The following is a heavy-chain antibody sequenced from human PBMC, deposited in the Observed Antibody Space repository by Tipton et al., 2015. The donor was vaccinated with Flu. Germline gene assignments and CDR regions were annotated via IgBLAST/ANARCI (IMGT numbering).Heavy chain of an antibody. CDR1: GASVSVAYS. CDR2: ITHSGSP. D-gene: IGHD5-18*01. J-gene: IGHJ4*02. CDR3: TRQRTVMVTDF. Sequence: TLSLTCAVSGASVSVAYSWTWIRQPPGKSLEWVGYITHSGSPYYNPSLKSRVTMSLDTSKNQFSLTLSSVTAADTAVYYCTRQRTVMVTDFWGQGTLVTVSS. V-gene: IGHV4-30-2*01.